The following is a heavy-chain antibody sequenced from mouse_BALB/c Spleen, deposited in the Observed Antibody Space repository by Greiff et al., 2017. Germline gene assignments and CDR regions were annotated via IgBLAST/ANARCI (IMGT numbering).Heavy chain of an antibody. CDR1: GFTFSSFG. CDR3: ARAYYGSRGNYYAMDY. Sequence: EVKLVESGGGLVQPGGSRKLSCAASGFTFSSFGMHWVRQAPEKGLEWVAYISSGSSTIYYADTVKGRFTISRDNPKNTLFLQMTSLMSEDTAMYYCARAYYGSRGNYYAMDYWGQGTSVTVSS. D-gene: IGHD1-1*01. V-gene: IGHV5-17*02. J-gene: IGHJ4*01. CDR2: ISSGSSTI.